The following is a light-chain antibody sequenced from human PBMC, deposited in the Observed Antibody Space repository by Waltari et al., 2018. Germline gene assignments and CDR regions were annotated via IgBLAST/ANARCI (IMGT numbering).Light chain of an antibody. V-gene: IGKV1-39*01. CDR3: QQSYITAYT. J-gene: IGKJ2*01. CDR1: QSISTS. CDR2: LAS. Sequence: LEMTQSPSSLSASVGDSVTITCRASQSISTSLNWYQQIPGKPPKLLIYLASTLQSGVPSRFSGSGSGTDFSLTISSLQPEDFATYYCQQSYITAYTFGQGTKVEIQ.